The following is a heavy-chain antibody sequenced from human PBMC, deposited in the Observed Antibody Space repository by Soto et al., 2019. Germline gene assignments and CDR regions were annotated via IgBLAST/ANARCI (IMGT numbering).Heavy chain of an antibody. CDR3: ARGXGMNYYGSGSYDDAFDI. D-gene: IGHD3-10*01. CDR1: GGTFSSYA. Sequence: GASVKVSCKASGGTFSSYAISWVRQAPGQGLEWMGGIIPIFGTANYAQKFQGRVTITADESTSTAYMELSSLRSEDTAVYYCARGXGMNYYGSGSYDDAFDIWGQGTMVTVSS. CDR2: IIPIFGTA. V-gene: IGHV1-69*13. J-gene: IGHJ3*02.